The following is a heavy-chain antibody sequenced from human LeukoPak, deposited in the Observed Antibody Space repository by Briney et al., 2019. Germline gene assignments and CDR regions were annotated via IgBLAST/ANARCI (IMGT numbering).Heavy chain of an antibody. CDR2: ISSSSSYI. J-gene: IGHJ3*02. CDR3: ARDWGSRGKFDI. Sequence: GSLRLSCAASGFTFSSYAMSWVRQAPGKGLEWVPSISSSSSYIYYPDSVKGRFTISRDNAKNSLYLQMNSLRAEDTAVYYCARDWGSRGKFDIWGQGTMVTVSS. D-gene: IGHD3-16*01. V-gene: IGHV3-21*01. CDR1: GFTFSSYA.